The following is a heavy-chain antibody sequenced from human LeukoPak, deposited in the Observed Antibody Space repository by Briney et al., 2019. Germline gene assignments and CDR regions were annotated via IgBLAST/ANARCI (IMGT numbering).Heavy chain of an antibody. CDR2: VRNKANSYIT. CDR1: GFTFSDHY. CDR3: GRIRGSYLHWYFDL. Sequence: NPGGSLRLSCAASGFTFSDHYMDWVRQAPGKGLEWVGRVRNKANSYITMYAASVKGRFTISRNDSENSLYLQMNSLKTEDTAVYYCGRIRGSYLHWYFDLWGRGTLVTVSS. V-gene: IGHV3-72*01. J-gene: IGHJ2*01. D-gene: IGHD1-26*01.